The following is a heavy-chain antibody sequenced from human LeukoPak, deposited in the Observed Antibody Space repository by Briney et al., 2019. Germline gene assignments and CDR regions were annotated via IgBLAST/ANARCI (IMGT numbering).Heavy chain of an antibody. Sequence: SETLSLTCAVSGHSISSGYYWGWIRQPPGKGLEWIGSIYHSGSTYYNPSLKSRVTISVDTSKNQFSLKLSSVTAADTAVYYCATSGFGETPFDYWGQGTLVTVSS. CDR1: GHSISSGYY. V-gene: IGHV4-38-2*01. CDR3: ATSGFGETPFDY. D-gene: IGHD3-10*01. CDR2: IYHSGST. J-gene: IGHJ4*02.